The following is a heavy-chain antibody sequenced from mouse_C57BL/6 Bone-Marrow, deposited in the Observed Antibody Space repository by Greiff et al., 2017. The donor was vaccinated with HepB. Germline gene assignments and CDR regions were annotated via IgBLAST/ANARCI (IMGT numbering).Heavy chain of an antibody. V-gene: IGHV7-3*01. CDR3: ARYIAFFDV. D-gene: IGHD6-1*01. CDR2: IRNKANGYTT. Sequence: EVKLVESGGGLVQPGGSLSLPCAASGFTFTDYYMSWVRQPPGKALEWLGFIRNKANGYTTEYSASVKGRFTISRDNSQSILYLQMNALRAEDSATYYCARYIAFFDVWGTGTTVTVSS. J-gene: IGHJ1*03. CDR1: GFTFTDYY.